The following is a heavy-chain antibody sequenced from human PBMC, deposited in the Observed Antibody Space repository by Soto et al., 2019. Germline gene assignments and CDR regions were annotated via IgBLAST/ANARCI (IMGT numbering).Heavy chain of an antibody. J-gene: IGHJ3*02. D-gene: IGHD6-19*01. CDR2: ISAYNGNT. CDR3: ARSEWGRIAVAGRVKPSDAFDI. V-gene: IGHV1-18*01. Sequence: ASVKVSCKASGYTFTSYGISWVRQAPGQGLEWMGWISAYNGNTNYAQKLQGRVTMTTDTSTSTAYMELRSLGSDDTAVYYCARSEWGRIAVAGRVKPSDAFDIWGQGTMVTVSS. CDR1: GYTFTSYG.